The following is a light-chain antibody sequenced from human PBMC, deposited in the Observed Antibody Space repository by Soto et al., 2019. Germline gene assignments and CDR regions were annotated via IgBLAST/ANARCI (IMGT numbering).Light chain of an antibody. J-gene: IGKJ2*01. CDR1: RDISVY. Sequence: IQMTQSQSSLSASVGDTVTITCQASRDISVYLNWYQQKPGKAPKLLVFDASNLQTGVPSRFSGSGSGTHFTFTISSLQTEDVATYYCQQYDNLPPYTFGQGTRLEI. V-gene: IGKV1-33*01. CDR2: DAS. CDR3: QQYDNLPPYT.